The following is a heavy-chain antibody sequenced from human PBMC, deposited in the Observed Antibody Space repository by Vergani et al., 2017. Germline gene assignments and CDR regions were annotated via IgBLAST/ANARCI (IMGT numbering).Heavy chain of an antibody. V-gene: IGHV3-23*01. CDR3: SKAHDCYQPEGGIDV. CDR1: GFTFSSYA. CDR2: ISGSGGST. D-gene: IGHD2-21*01. J-gene: IGHJ6*02. Sequence: EVQLLESGGGLVQPGGSLRLSCAASGFTFSSYAMSWVRQAPGKGLEWVSGISGSGGSTYYADSVKGRFTISRDNSKKTLYLQMNSLRAEDPDVDYCSKAHDCYQPEGGIDVWGQGTTVTVSS.